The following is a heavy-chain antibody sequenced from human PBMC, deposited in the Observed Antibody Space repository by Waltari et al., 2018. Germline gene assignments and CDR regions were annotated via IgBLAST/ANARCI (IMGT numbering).Heavy chain of an antibody. CDR2: INPNSGGT. CDR1: GYTFTGYY. J-gene: IGHJ5*02. D-gene: IGHD1-26*01. CDR3: AREPAGATAWFDP. V-gene: IGHV1-2*02. Sequence: QVQLVQSGAEVKGPGASVRVSCKASGYTFTGYYMHWVQQAPGQGLEWLGWINPNSGGTTYSQHFQGRVTLTKATSVSTAYMELSWLIHDDTAVYYCAREPAGATAWFDPWGQGTLVTVSS.